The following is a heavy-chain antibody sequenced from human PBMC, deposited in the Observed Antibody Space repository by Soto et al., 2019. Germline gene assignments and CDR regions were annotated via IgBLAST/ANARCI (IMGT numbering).Heavy chain of an antibody. J-gene: IGHJ6*03. D-gene: IGHD2-2*01. CDR1: GFTFSSYA. CDR2: ISGSGGST. Sequence: GGSLRLSCAASGFTFSSYAMSWVRQAPGKGLEWVSAISGSGGSTYYADSVKGRFTISRANSKNTLYLQMNSLRAEDTAVYYCAKERGGNCSSTSCRYYYYYYYMDVWGKGTTVTVSS. CDR3: AKERGGNCSSTSCRYYYYYYYMDV. V-gene: IGHV3-23*01.